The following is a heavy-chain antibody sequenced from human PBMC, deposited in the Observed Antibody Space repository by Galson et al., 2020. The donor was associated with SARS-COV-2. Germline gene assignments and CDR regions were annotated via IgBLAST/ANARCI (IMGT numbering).Heavy chain of an antibody. J-gene: IGHJ2*01. V-gene: IGHV4-34*01. CDR2: ISQSGTT. CDR3: ARGRNAMVRGVIISWYFDL. Sequence: SQASETLSLTCTVYDGSFSDYYWSWIRQAPGKGLEWIGEISQSGTTNSNPSLKSRLTMSLDTSKNQFSLNLSSVTAADTAMYYCARGRNAMVRGVIISWYFDLWGRGTLVTVSS. CDR1: DGSFSDYY. D-gene: IGHD3-10*01.